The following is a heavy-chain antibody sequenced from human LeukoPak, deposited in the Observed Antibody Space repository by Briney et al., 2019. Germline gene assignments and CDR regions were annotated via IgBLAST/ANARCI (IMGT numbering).Heavy chain of an antibody. CDR1: GFSFSGYW. D-gene: IGHD3-22*01. Sequence: PGGSLRLSCAASGFSFSGYWMTWVRQAPGKGLEWVANIKHDGSEKNYVDSVKGRFTISRDNAKNSLYLQMNSLRAEDTAVYYCATPLDYYDRSDSHQGGDWGQGTLVTVSS. V-gene: IGHV3-7*03. J-gene: IGHJ4*02. CDR2: IKHDGSEK. CDR3: ATPLDYYDRSDSHQGGD.